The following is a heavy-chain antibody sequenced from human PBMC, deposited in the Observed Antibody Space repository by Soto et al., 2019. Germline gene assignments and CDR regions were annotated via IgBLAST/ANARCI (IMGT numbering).Heavy chain of an antibody. Sequence: ASVKVSCKTSGYFFNDYHMHWVRKAPGQGLEWMGWINPKNGDTNYAQKFQDRVTMTRDTSISTVYIELSRLTSDDTAVYYCEREEGGSNIAAVFLDPWGQGTLVTVSS. CDR1: GYFFNDYH. D-gene: IGHD2-2*01. V-gene: IGHV1-2*02. CDR2: INPKNGDT. CDR3: EREEGGSNIAAVFLDP. J-gene: IGHJ5*01.